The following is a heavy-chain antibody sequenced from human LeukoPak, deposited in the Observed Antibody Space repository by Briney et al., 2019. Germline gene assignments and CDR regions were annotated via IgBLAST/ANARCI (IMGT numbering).Heavy chain of an antibody. CDR1: GGSFSGYY. V-gene: IGHV4-34*01. J-gene: IGHJ3*02. Sequence: SETLSLTCAVYGGSFSGYYWSWIRQPPGKGLEWIGEINHSGSTNYNPSLKSRVTISVDTSKNQFSLKLSSATAADTAVYYCARSLDTAMVAAFDIWGQGTMVTVSS. D-gene: IGHD5-18*01. CDR2: INHSGST. CDR3: ARSLDTAMVAAFDI.